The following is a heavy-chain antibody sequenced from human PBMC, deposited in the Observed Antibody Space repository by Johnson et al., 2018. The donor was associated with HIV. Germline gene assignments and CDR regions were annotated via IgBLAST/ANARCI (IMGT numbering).Heavy chain of an antibody. Sequence: VQLVESGGGVVQPGRSLRLSCAASAFTFSSYWMRWVRQAPGKGLAWVANIQQAGRAKYYVDSVTGRFTISRDNAKNSLYLQMNSLRAEDTALYYCAKGRSTAQFITYDAFDIWGQGTMVTVSS. J-gene: IGHJ3*02. D-gene: IGHD3-10*01. CDR1: AFTFSSYW. V-gene: IGHV3-7*03. CDR2: IQQAGRAK. CDR3: AKGRSTAQFITYDAFDI.